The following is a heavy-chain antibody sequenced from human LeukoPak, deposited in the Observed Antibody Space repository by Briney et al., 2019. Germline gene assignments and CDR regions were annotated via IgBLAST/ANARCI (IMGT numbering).Heavy chain of an antibody. Sequence: ASVKVSCKASGYTFTSYGISWVRQAPGQGLEWMGWINPNSGGTNYAQKFQGRVTLTRDTSISTAYMELSRLRSDDTAVYYCARGDSLRQYSSSSPVDYWGQGTLVTVSS. J-gene: IGHJ4*02. CDR2: INPNSGGT. CDR1: GYTFTSYG. CDR3: ARGDSLRQYSSSSPVDY. V-gene: IGHV1-2*02. D-gene: IGHD6-6*01.